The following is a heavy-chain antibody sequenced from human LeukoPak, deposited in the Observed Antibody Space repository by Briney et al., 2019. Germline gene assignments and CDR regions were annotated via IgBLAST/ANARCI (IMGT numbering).Heavy chain of an antibody. J-gene: IGHJ5*02. Sequence: PGGSLRLSCAASGFTFSSDWMHCVRQAPGKGLVWVSRIKSDGSSTSYADSVKGRFTISRDNVKNTLYLQMNSLRAEDTAVYYCARDGSSWSNWLDPWGQGTLVTVSS. V-gene: IGHV3-74*01. CDR1: GFTFSSDW. D-gene: IGHD6-13*01. CDR2: IKSDGSST. CDR3: ARDGSSWSNWLDP.